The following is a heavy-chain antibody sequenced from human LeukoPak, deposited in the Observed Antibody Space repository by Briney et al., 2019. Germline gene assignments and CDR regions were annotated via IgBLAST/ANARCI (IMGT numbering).Heavy chain of an antibody. CDR3: ARGADSGYSSDN. Sequence: GGSVRLSCTVSGFTVSINSMSWVRQAPGKGLEWVSRINSDGRSTNYADSVKGRFTISRDNAKNTLYLQMNSLRAEDTAVYYCARGADSGYSSDNWGQGTLVSVSS. V-gene: IGHV3-74*01. J-gene: IGHJ4*02. D-gene: IGHD3-9*01. CDR2: INSDGRST. CDR1: GFTVSINS.